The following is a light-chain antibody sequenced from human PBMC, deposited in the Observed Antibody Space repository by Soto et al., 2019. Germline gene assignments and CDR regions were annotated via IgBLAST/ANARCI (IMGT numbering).Light chain of an antibody. CDR2: EVT. J-gene: IGLJ2*01. V-gene: IGLV2-8*01. Sequence: QSALTQPPSASGSPGQSVSISCTGTSSDVGGYNYVSWYQQHPGKAPKLLIYEVTKRPSGVPDRFSGSKSGNTASLTVSGLQADDEADYYCSSYAGSNNLFGGGTKVTFL. CDR1: SSDVGGYNY. CDR3: SSYAGSNNL.